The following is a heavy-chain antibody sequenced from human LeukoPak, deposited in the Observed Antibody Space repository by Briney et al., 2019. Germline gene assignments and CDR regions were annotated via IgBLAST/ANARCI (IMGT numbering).Heavy chain of an antibody. CDR1: GFIFTNYF. J-gene: IGHJ4*02. CDR2: ISSSGSTI. Sequence: GGSLRLSCAASGFIFTNYFMSWIRQAPGKGLEWVSYISSSGSTIYYADSVKGRFTISRDNAKNSLYLQMNSLRAEDTAVYYCARDPLYYDSSGYSYWGQGTLVTVSS. V-gene: IGHV3-11*01. D-gene: IGHD3-22*01. CDR3: ARDPLYYDSSGYSY.